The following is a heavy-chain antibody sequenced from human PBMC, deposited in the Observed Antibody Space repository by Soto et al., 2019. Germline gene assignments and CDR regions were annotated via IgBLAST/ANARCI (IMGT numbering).Heavy chain of an antibody. CDR3: ARGVNTIFGVVINYYYYGMDV. Sequence: GGSLRLSCAASGFTFSSYSMNWVRQASGKGLEWVSSISSSSSYIYYADSVKGRFTISRDNAKNSLYLQMNSLRAEDTAVYYCARGVNTIFGVVINYYYYGMDVWGQGTTVTVSS. CDR2: ISSSSSYI. D-gene: IGHD3-3*01. V-gene: IGHV3-21*04. CDR1: GFTFSSYS. J-gene: IGHJ6*02.